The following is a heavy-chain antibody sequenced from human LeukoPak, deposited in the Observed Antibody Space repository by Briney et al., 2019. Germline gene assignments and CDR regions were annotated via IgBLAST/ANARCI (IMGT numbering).Heavy chain of an antibody. V-gene: IGHV3-66*01. CDR2: IYSGGST. J-gene: IGHJ5*02. CDR3: ARYFPPGIYNWFDP. Sequence: PGGSLRLSCAASGFTVSSDYMSWVRQAPGKGLEWVSVIYSGGSTYYADSVKGRFTISRDKSKNTLYLQMNSLRVEDTAVYYCARYFPPGIYNWFDPWGQGTLVTVSS. CDR1: GFTVSSDY. D-gene: IGHD3-10*01.